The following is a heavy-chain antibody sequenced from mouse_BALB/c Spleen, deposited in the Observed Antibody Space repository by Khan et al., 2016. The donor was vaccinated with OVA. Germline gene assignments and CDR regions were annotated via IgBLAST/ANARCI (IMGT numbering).Heavy chain of an antibody. CDR3: TRGGCSSFAY. J-gene: IGHJ3*01. CDR2: INPSNGGS. D-gene: IGHD1-1*01. CDR1: GYTFTSYY. V-gene: IGHV1S81*02. Sequence: QVQLQQSGAELVKPGASVKLSCKASGYTFTSYYIYWVKQRPGQGLEWIGEINPSNGGSNFNEKFKNKATLTVDKSSCTTYMQLSSLKSEDSAVSDCTRGGCSSFAYWGQGSLVTVSA.